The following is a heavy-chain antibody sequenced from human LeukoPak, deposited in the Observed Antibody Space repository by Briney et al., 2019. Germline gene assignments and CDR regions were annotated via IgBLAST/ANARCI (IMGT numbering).Heavy chain of an antibody. D-gene: IGHD5-18*01. CDR2: IYSGGST. J-gene: IGHJ4*02. V-gene: IGHV3-53*01. CDR1: GFTVSSNY. CDR3: ARERSVDTAMVFDY. Sequence: GGSLRLSCAASGFTVSSNYMSWVRQAPGKGLEWVSVIYSGGSTYYADSVKGRFTISRDNSKNTLYLQMNSLRAEDTAVYYCARERSVDTAMVFDYWGQGTLVTVSS.